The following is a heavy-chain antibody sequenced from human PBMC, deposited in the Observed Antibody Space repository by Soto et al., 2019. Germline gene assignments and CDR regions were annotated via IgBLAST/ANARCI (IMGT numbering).Heavy chain of an antibody. CDR3: ARETATVSLSLYDY. V-gene: IGHV1-18*01. J-gene: IGHJ4*02. Sequence: QVQLVQSGAEVKKPGASVKVSCKASGYTFTNYGISWVRQAPGQGLEWMGWISAFNGNANSAQKLQGRVTMTTDTSTRTAYMELRSLRSDDTAVYYCARETATVSLSLYDYWGQGTLVTVSS. D-gene: IGHD5-18*01. CDR2: ISAFNGNA. CDR1: GYTFTNYG.